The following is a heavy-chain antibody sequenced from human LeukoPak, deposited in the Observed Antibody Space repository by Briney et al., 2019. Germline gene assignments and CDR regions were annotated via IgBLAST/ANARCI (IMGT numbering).Heavy chain of an antibody. CDR2: IYYSGST. J-gene: IGHJ4*02. CDR1: GGSISSYY. V-gene: IGHV4-59*12. Sequence: SETLSLTCTVSGGSISSYYWSWIRQPPGKGLEWIGYIYYSGSTNYNPSLKSRVTISVDTSKNQFSLRLSSVTAADTAVYYCAGRPLRYFDWLLFYWGQGTLVTVSS. D-gene: IGHD3-9*01. CDR3: AGRPLRYFDWLLFY.